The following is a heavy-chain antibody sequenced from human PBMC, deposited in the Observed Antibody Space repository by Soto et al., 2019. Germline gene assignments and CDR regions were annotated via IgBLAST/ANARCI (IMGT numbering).Heavy chain of an antibody. D-gene: IGHD3-22*01. CDR3: ARGPTIDYYPGNGYYYFDY. V-gene: IGHV4-34*01. J-gene: IGHJ4*02. CDR1: GGSFSGYY. Sequence: SETLSLTCAVYGGSFSGYYWSWIRQPPGKGLEWIGEINHSGTTKYNPSLESRVTISADTSQKQFSLKLTSVTAADTAVYYCARGPTIDYYPGNGYYYFDYWGQGALVTVSS. CDR2: INHSGTT.